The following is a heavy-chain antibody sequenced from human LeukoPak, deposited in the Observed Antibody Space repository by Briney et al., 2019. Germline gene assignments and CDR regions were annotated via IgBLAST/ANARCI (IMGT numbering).Heavy chain of an antibody. CDR1: GFTFSNDW. D-gene: IGHD6-13*01. J-gene: IGHJ4*02. CDR3: ARDIYSKSGDDY. CDR2: IHSDGSST. V-gene: IGHV3-74*01. Sequence: GGSLRLSCAASGFTFSNDWMHWVRQAPGKGLVWVARIHSDGSSTTYADSVKGRFTISRDNAKNTLYLQMNSLRAEDTAVYYCARDIYSKSGDDYWGQGTLVTVSS.